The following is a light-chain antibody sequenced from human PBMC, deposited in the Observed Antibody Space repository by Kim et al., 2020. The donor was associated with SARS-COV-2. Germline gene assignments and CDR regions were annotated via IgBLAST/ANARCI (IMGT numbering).Light chain of an antibody. CDR1: SSDVGSYNL. CDR2: EVT. V-gene: IGLV2-23*02. Sequence: GQSLTISCTGTSSDVGSYNLVSWYQQRPGKAPKLMIYEVTKRPSGVSDRFSGSKSGNTASLTISGFQAEDEADYYCCSYAGSSTVVFGGGTQLTVL. CDR3: CSYAGSSTVV. J-gene: IGLJ2*01.